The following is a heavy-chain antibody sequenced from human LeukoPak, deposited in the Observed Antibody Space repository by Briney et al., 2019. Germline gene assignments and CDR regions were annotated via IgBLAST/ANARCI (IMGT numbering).Heavy chain of an antibody. CDR2: IMPKTNGGTT. V-gene: IGHV3-15*07. CDR1: GFTFSNAW. D-gene: IGHD3-22*01. J-gene: IGHJ1*01. CDR3: TTDFYDSSGLRY. Sequence: GGSLRLSCAASGFTFSNAWMNWVRQAPGKGLEWVGRIMPKTNGGTTDYAAPVKGRFTVSRDDSSYTVYLQMNSLKIEDTAVYYCTTDFYDSSGLRYWGQGTLVAVSS.